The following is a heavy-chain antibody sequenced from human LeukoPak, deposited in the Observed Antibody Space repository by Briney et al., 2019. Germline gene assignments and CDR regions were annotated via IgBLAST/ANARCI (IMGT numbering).Heavy chain of an antibody. CDR3: AREPPYYYDSSGIGHAFDI. CDR2: IIPIFGTA. CDR1: GGTFSSYA. V-gene: IGHV1-69*05. J-gene: IGHJ3*02. D-gene: IGHD3-22*01. Sequence: ASVKVSCKASGGTFSSYAISWVRQAPGQGLEWMGGIIPIFGTANYAQKFQGRVTITTDESTSTAYMELSSLRSEDTAVYYCAREPPYYYDSSGIGHAFDIWGQGTMVTVSS.